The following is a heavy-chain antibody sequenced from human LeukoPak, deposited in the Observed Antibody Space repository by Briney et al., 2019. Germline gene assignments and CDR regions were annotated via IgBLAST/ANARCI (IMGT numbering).Heavy chain of an antibody. Sequence: GGSLRLSCAASGFTFSSYAMSWVRQAPGKGLEWVSAIRGSGGSTYYADSVKGRFTISRDNSKITLYLQMNSLRAEDTAVYYCAKDEARYYDFWSGSTDGWFDPWGQGTLVTVSS. CDR2: IRGSGGST. J-gene: IGHJ5*02. CDR1: GFTFSSYA. D-gene: IGHD3-3*01. V-gene: IGHV3-23*01. CDR3: AKDEARYYDFWSGSTDGWFDP.